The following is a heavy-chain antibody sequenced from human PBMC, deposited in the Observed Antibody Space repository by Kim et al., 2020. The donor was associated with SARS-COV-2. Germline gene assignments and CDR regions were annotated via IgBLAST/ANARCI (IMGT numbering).Heavy chain of an antibody. D-gene: IGHD3-10*02. CDR1: GYSFDIYD. Sequence: ASVKVSCKTSGYSFDIYDINWVRQAPGQGLEWMGWMNPFSGNTGYAEKFQGRVTMTRNTSTTTAYMELSSLTSEDTAVYYCARGHIFGRAADYWGQGTRVIVST. CDR3: ARGHIFGRAADY. J-gene: IGHJ4*02. CDR2: MNPFSGNT. V-gene: IGHV1-8*01.